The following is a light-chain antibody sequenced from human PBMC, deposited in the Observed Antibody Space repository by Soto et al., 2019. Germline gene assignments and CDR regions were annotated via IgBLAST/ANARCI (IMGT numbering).Light chain of an antibody. Sequence: DIQMTQSPSSLSASVGDRVTLTCRASQSISSYLNWYQLKPGRPPKLLIYFASSLQAGVPSRFNGAGSETDFTLTIKDHQPEDFTSYFCLQTASVPYTFGRGT. V-gene: IGKV1-39*01. J-gene: IGKJ2*01. CDR1: QSISSY. CDR2: FAS. CDR3: LQTASVPYT.